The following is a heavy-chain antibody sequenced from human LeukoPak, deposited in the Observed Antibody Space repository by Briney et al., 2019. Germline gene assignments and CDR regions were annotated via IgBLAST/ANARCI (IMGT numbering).Heavy chain of an antibody. J-gene: IGHJ6*04. D-gene: IGHD3-10*02. CDR3: AELGITMIGGV. CDR2: ISSGSVTI. Sequence: GGSLRLSCAASGFIFSSYSMNWVRQAPGKGLEWLSFISSGSVTIYYTDSVKGRFTISRDNAKNSLYLQMNSLRAEDTAVYYCAELGITMIGGVWGKGTTVTISS. V-gene: IGHV3-48*04. CDR1: GFIFSSYS.